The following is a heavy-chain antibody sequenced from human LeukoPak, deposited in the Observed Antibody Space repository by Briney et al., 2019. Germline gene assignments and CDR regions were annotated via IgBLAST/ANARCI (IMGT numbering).Heavy chain of an antibody. CDR3: ARGSSSSRPNFDY. V-gene: IGHV4-31*03. CDR2: IYYNGST. J-gene: IGHJ4*02. CDR1: GGSISSGGYY. Sequence: SETLSLTCTVSGGSISSGGYYWTWIRQHPEKGLEWIGYIYYNGSTYYNPSLKSRITISADTSKNQFSLKVSSVTAADTAVYYCARGSSSSRPNFDYWGQGNLVTVSS. D-gene: IGHD6-6*01.